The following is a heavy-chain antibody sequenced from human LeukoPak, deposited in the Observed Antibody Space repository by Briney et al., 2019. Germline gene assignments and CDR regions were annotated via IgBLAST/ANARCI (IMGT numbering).Heavy chain of an antibody. CDR3: AREPVRHVDY. J-gene: IGHJ4*02. CDR2: INQDGREK. Sequence: GRSLRFSCAAAGFTFSSYWMSRVRQAPGQGLEWVANINQDGREKYYVDSVKGRFTISRDNAKNSLYLQMNSLRAEDTAVYYCAREPVRHVDYWGQGTLVTVSS. V-gene: IGHV3-7*03. CDR1: GFTFSSYW.